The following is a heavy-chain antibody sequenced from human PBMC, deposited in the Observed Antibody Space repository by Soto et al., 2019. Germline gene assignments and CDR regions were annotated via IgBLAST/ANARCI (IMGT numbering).Heavy chain of an antibody. CDR1: GFTFSSYA. J-gene: IGHJ6*02. Sequence: GGSLRLSCAASGFTFSSYAMSWVRQAPGKGLEWVSAISGSGGSTYYADSVKGRFTISRDNSKNTLYLQMNSLRAEDTAVYYCANPKNWDYYYYGMDVWGQGTTVTVSS. D-gene: IGHD7-27*01. V-gene: IGHV3-23*01. CDR3: ANPKNWDYYYYGMDV. CDR2: ISGSGGST.